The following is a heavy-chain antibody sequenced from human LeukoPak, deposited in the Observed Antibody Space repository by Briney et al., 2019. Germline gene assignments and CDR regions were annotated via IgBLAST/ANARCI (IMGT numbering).Heavy chain of an antibody. J-gene: IGHJ3*02. CDR1: GFSLINCD. D-gene: IGHD1-26*01. CDR3: AKPIGMGAGAFDI. CDR2: IHYDGSEK. V-gene: IGHV3-30*02. Sequence: PGGPLRLSCAPSGFSLINCDMHWVRQTPGKGLEWVAFIHYDGSEKYYADSLKGRFTISRDNSKNTLYLQMNSLRAEDTAVYYCAKPIGMGAGAFDIWGQGTMVTVSS.